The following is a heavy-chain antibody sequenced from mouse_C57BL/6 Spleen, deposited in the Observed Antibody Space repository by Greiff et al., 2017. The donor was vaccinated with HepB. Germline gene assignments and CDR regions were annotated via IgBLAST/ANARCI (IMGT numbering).Heavy chain of an antibody. J-gene: IGHJ4*01. CDR3: ASDYDYDGGYAMDY. CDR1: GYAFSSYW. CDR2: IYPGDGDT. Sequence: QVQLKESGAELVKPGASVKISCKASGYAFSSYWMNWVKQRPGKGLEWIGQIYPGDGDTNYNGKFKGKATLTADKSSSTAYMQLSSLTSEDSAVYFCASDYDYDGGYAMDYWGQGTSVTVSS. V-gene: IGHV1-80*01. D-gene: IGHD2-4*01.